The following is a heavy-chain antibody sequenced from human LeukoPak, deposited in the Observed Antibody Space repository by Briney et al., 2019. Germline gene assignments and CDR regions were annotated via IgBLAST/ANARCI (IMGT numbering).Heavy chain of an antibody. J-gene: IGHJ4*02. CDR3: AKKSGTSGSYPS. CDR1: GFTVSSNY. D-gene: IGHD3-10*01. V-gene: IGHV3-53*01. Sequence: GESLRLSCAASGFTVSSNYMSWVRQAPGKGLEWVSLLYSDGSTYYADSVKGRFTISRDQSKNTLYLQMNSLRVEDTAVYYCAKKSGTSGSYPSWGQGTLVTVSS. CDR2: LYSDGST.